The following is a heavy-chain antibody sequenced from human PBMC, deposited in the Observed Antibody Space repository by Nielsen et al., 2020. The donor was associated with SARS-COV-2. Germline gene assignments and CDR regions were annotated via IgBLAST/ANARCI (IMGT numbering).Heavy chain of an antibody. V-gene: IGHV1-46*01. D-gene: IGHD5-18*01. Sequence: ASMKVSCKASGYTFTSYGISWVRQAPGQGLEWMGIINPSGGSTSYAQKFQGRVTMTRDTSTSTVYMELSSLRSEDTAVYYCARDGQYSYAKFWGQGTLVTVSS. CDR1: GYTFTSYG. CDR2: INPSGGST. J-gene: IGHJ4*02. CDR3: ARDGQYSYAKF.